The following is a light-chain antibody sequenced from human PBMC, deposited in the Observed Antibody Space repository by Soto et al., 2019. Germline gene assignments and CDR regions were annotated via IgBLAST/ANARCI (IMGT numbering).Light chain of an antibody. CDR3: QQVNSFPLT. Sequence: DIQMTQSPSTLSASVGDRLTITCRASQGITTWLAWYQQKPGKGPELLIYDASRLQSGVPSRFSGSGSGTDFTLTISSLQPEDSATYYCQQVNSFPLTFGGGTKVEIK. CDR1: QGITTW. V-gene: IGKV1-12*01. J-gene: IGKJ4*01. CDR2: DAS.